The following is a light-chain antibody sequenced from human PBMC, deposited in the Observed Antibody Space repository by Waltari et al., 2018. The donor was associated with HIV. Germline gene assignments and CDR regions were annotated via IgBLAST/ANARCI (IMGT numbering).Light chain of an antibody. CDR2: DVT. J-gene: IGLJ2*01. Sequence: SALTQPASVSGSPGQSITISCAGPGAEIGAYNYVAWYQKLPDSVPKLIIYDVTSRPSVISDLFSASKSGNAASLTISGLQAEDEGDYYCSSYTTFNTVIFGGGTKLTVL. V-gene: IGLV2-14*03. CDR3: SSYTTFNTVI. CDR1: GAEIGAYNY.